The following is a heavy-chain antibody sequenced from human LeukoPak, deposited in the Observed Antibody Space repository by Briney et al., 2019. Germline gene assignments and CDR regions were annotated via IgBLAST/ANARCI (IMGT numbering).Heavy chain of an antibody. V-gene: IGHV3-53*01. D-gene: IGHD6-19*01. CDR3: ARRSTLYSSGWFYFDY. CDR2: IYSGGST. J-gene: IGHJ4*02. Sequence: GGSLRLSCAASGFTVSSNYMSWVRQAPGKGLEWVSVIYSGGSTYYADSVKGRFTISRDNSKNTLYLQMNSLRAEDTAVYYCARRSTLYSSGWFYFDYWGQGTLVTVSS. CDR1: GFTVSSNY.